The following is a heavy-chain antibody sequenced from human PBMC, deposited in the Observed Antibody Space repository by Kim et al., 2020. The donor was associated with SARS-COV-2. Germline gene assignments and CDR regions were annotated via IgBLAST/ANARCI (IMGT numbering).Heavy chain of an antibody. Sequence: SRVTISVDTSKNQFSLKLSSVTAADTAVYYCARRLRGYSYGYEGDDAFDIWGQGTMVTVSS. J-gene: IGHJ3*02. D-gene: IGHD5-18*01. CDR3: ARRLRGYSYGYEGDDAFDI. V-gene: IGHV4-39*07.